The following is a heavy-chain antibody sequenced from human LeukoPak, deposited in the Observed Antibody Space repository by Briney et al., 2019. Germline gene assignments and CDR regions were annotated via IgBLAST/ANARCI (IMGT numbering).Heavy chain of an antibody. V-gene: IGHV3-48*01. D-gene: IGHD3-10*01. CDR2: ISSSSSTI. Sequence: GGSLRLPCAASGFTFSSYNMNWVRQAPGKGLEWVSCISSSSSTIYYADSVKGRFTISRDNAKNSLYLQMNSLRAEDTAVYYCAREPYGSGSYNFDYWGQGTLVTVSS. CDR3: AREPYGSGSYNFDY. J-gene: IGHJ4*02. CDR1: GFTFSSYN.